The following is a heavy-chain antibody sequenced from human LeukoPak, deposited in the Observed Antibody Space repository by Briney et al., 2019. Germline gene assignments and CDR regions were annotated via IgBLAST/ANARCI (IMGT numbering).Heavy chain of an antibody. CDR2: IIPVFGTS. Sequence: SVKVSCKASGGTFSSYAISWVRQAPGQGLEWMGGIIPVFGTSNYAQKFQGRVTITADESTRTAYMELSSLRSEDTAVYYCATDKAVAGTFDPWGQGTLVTVSS. V-gene: IGHV1-69*13. J-gene: IGHJ5*02. CDR3: ATDKAVAGTFDP. D-gene: IGHD6-19*01. CDR1: GGTFSSYA.